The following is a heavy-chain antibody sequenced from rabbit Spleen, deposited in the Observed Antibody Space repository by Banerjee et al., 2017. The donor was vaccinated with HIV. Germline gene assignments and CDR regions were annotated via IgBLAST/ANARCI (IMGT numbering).Heavy chain of an antibody. V-gene: IGHV1S45*01. CDR3: ARNYVNAFDP. CDR1: GFSFGDRDV. J-gene: IGHJ2*01. Sequence: QEQLVESGGGLVQPEGSLTLTCKASGFSFGDRDVMCWVRQAPGKGLEWIACIDTNDGDTDYANWPKGRFTISKTSSTTVTLQMTSLTAADTATYFCARNYVNAFDPWGPGTLVTVS. CDR2: IDTNDGDT. D-gene: IGHD1-1*01.